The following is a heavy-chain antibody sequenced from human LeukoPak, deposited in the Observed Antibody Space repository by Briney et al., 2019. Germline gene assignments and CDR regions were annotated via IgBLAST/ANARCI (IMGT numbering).Heavy chain of an antibody. CDR1: GYSISSGDY. CDR2: INHSGST. Sequence: SETLSLTCAVSGYSISSGDYWGWIRQPPGKGLEWIGEINHSGSTNYNSSLKSRVTISVDTSKNQFSLKLSSVTAADTAVYYCARVRNYYDSSGPTHDAFDIWGQGTMVTVSS. D-gene: IGHD3-22*01. CDR3: ARVRNYYDSSGPTHDAFDI. V-gene: IGHV4-38-2*01. J-gene: IGHJ3*02.